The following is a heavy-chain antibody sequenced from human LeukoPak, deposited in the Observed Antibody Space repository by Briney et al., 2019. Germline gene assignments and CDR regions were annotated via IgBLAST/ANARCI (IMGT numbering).Heavy chain of an antibody. CDR2: ISAYNGNT. V-gene: IGHV1-18*01. J-gene: IGHJ4*02. CDR1: GYTFTSYG. CDR3: ARTPSTSETAAGSFDY. Sequence: GASVKVSCKAFGYTFTSYGISWVRQAPGQGLEWMGWISAYNGNTNYAQKLQGRVTMTTDTSTSTAYMELRSLRSDDTAVYYCARTPSTSETAAGSFDYWGQGTLVTVSS. D-gene: IGHD6-13*01.